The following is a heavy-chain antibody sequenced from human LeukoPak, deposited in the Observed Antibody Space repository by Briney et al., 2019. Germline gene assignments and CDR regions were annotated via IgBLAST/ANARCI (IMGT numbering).Heavy chain of an antibody. CDR2: INQSGST. CDR1: GGSFSGYY. D-gene: IGHD3-9*01. V-gene: IGHV4-34*01. J-gene: IGHJ4*02. CDR3: ARVQESQIDYYFDY. Sequence: PSETLSLTCAVYGGSFSGYYWNWIRQPPGKGLEWIGEINQSGSTNYNPSLKSRVTISFDTSKNQFSLKLSSVTAADTAMYYCARVQESQIDYYFDYWGQGTLVTVSS.